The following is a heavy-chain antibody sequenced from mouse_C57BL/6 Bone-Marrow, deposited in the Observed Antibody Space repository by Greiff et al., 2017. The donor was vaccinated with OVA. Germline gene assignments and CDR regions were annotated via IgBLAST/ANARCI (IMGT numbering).Heavy chain of an antibody. CDR3: ARVTTGGYYFDY. CDR1: GYTFTSYW. V-gene: IGHV1-64*01. CDR2: IHPSSGST. D-gene: IGHD2-2*01. J-gene: IGHJ2*01. Sequence: VQLQQPGAELVKPGASVKLSCKASGYTFTSYWMHWVKQRPRQGLEWIGMIHPSSGSTTYNEKFKSKATLTVDKSSSTAYMQLSSLTSEDSAVYYSARVTTGGYYFDYWGQGTTLTVSS.